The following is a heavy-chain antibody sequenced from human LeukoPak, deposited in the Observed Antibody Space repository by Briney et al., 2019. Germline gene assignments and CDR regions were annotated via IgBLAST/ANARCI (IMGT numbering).Heavy chain of an antibody. CDR3: AKVGKNYVFGY. Sequence: PSETLSLTCTVSGASVTTYHWSWIRQPAGKGLEWIGRIYVDVATNYNSSLKSRVTMSVDRSKNQFSLKLDSLTAADTAVYYCAKVGKNYVFGYWGQGTLVTVSS. J-gene: IGHJ4*02. V-gene: IGHV4-4*07. D-gene: IGHD3-10*02. CDR1: GASVTTYH. CDR2: IYVDVAT.